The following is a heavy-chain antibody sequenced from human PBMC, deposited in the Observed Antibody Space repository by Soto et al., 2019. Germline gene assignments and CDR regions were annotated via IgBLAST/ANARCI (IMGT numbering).Heavy chain of an antibody. J-gene: IGHJ4*02. V-gene: IGHV1-18*04. CDR1: GYNFMPYG. Sequence: ASVKVSCKASGYNFMPYGVNWVRQAPGQGLEWMGWISPWKGNTNYAQSFQGRVTMTTDTSTSTAYMELRSLTSDDTAVYYCATDLAPSGSYYTDYWGPGTLVTVSS. D-gene: IGHD3-10*01. CDR3: ATDLAPSGSYYTDY. CDR2: ISPWKGNT.